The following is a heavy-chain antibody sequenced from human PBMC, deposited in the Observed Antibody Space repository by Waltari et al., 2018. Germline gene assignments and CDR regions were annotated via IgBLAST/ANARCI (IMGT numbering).Heavy chain of an antibody. J-gene: IGHJ6*02. V-gene: IGHV4-59*01. D-gene: IGHD3-10*01. Sequence: QVQLQESGPGLVKPSETLSLTCTVSGGSISSYYWSWIRQPPGKGLEWIGNIYYSGGTNSNPSHKRRVTISVDTSKNQFSLKLSSVTAADTAVYYCARNYYGSGSFDYYYGMDVWGQGTTVTVSS. CDR1: GGSISSYY. CDR2: IYYSGGT. CDR3: ARNYYGSGSFDYYYGMDV.